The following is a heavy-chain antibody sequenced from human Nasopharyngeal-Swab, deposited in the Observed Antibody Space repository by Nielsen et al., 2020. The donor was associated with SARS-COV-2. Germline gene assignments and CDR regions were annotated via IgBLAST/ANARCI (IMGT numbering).Heavy chain of an antibody. CDR3: ARFNYYDSSGHDDFDI. V-gene: IGHV3-30-3*01. CDR1: GFTFSSYA. J-gene: IGHJ3*02. Sequence: GESLKISCAASGFTFSSYAMHWVRQAPGKVLEWVAVISYDGSNKYYADSVKGRFTISRDNSKNTLYLQMNSLRAEDTAVYYCARFNYYDSSGHDDFDIWGQGTMVTVSS. D-gene: IGHD3-22*01. CDR2: ISYDGSNK.